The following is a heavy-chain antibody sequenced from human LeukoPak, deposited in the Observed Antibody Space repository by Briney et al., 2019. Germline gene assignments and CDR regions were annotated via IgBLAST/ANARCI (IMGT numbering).Heavy chain of an antibody. CDR2: MNPNSGNT. CDR1: GYTFKNYD. V-gene: IGHV1-8*02. CDR3: ARATPGGLHGYSFDY. Sequence: ASVKVSCKASGYTFKNYDINWVRQATGQGLEWMGWMNPNSGNTGFAQKFQHRVSMTRDTSINTAYMELTSLRSGDTAVYYCARATPGGLHGYSFDYWGQGTVVTVYS. J-gene: IGHJ4*02. D-gene: IGHD5-24*01.